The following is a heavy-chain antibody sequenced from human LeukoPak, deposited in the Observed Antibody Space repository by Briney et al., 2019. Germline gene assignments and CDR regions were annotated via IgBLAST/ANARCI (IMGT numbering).Heavy chain of an antibody. CDR3: ARDAPVLGFRTTFFDY. CDR1: GGSISRFY. Sequence: PSETLSLTCTVSGGSISRFYWSWIRQPPGKGLEWIGHIHYSGSTNYNPSLESRVTMSVDTSKNQFSLRLSSVTAADTAVYYCARDAPVLGFRTTFFDYWGQGTLVTDSS. D-gene: IGHD1-14*01. CDR2: IHYSGST. J-gene: IGHJ4*02. V-gene: IGHV4-59*01.